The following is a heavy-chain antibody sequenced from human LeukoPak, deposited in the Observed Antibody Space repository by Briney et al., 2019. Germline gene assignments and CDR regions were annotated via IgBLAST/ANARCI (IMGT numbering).Heavy chain of an antibody. CDR3: ARFGYVAAVDV. J-gene: IGHJ4*02. CDR2: INPAGTET. D-gene: IGHD2-15*01. CDR1: GFSFSAYW. Sequence: GGSLRLSCAASGFSFSAYWMTWVRQAPGTGLEWVANINPAGTETYYVDPVKGRFTVSRDNAKNLLYLQMNSLRAEDTAVYHCARFGYVAAVDVWGQGTLVTDSS. V-gene: IGHV3-7*01.